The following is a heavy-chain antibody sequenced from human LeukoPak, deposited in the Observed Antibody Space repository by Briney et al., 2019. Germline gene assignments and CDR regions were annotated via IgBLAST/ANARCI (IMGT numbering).Heavy chain of an antibody. J-gene: IGHJ4*02. D-gene: IGHD6-13*01. CDR3: ARGGYSSSWQKDY. CDR2: ISSSSSYI. CDR1: GFTFSSYS. V-gene: IGHV3-21*01. Sequence: GGSLRLSCAASGFTFSSYSMNWVRQAPGKGLEWVSSISSSSSYIYYADSVKGRFTISRDNAKNSLYLQMNSLRAEDTAVYYCARGGYSSSWQKDYWGQGTLVTVSS.